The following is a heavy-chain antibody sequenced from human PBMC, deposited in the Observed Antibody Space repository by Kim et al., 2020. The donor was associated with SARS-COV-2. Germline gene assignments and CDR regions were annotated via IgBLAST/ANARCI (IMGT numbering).Heavy chain of an antibody. D-gene: IGHD4-17*01. CDR1: GFTFSSYW. CDR2: IKQDGSEK. CDR3: ARGTEHYGEYPTPTDY. J-gene: IGHJ4*02. V-gene: IGHV3-7*01. Sequence: GGSLRLSCAASGFTFSSYWMSWVRQAPGKGLEWVASIKQDGSEKCYVDSVKGRFTISRDNAKNTLYLQMNSLRAEDTAVYYCARGTEHYGEYPTPTDYWGQGTLVTVSS.